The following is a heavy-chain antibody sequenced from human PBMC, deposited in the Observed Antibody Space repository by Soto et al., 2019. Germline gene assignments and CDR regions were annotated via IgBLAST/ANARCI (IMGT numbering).Heavy chain of an antibody. CDR1: GFTFSRYA. D-gene: IGHD4-17*01. Sequence: EVQLLQSGGGLVQPGGSLRLSCVGSGFTFSRYAMIWVRQTPGKGREWVSGIGDRGTTTYYADSVKGRFTISRDNSGNTRFLQMNSLRAEDTAVYDCAKDRLGDYYYYGMDVWGQGTTVTGS. V-gene: IGHV3-23*01. J-gene: IGHJ6*02. CDR3: AKDRLGDYYYYGMDV. CDR2: IGDRGTTT.